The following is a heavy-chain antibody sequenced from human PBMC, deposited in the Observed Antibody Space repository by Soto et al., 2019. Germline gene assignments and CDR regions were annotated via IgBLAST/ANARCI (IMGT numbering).Heavy chain of an antibody. D-gene: IGHD1-1*01. CDR1: GGFVSSGSYY. J-gene: IGHJ3*02. V-gene: IGHV4-34*01. CDR2: MSHSGGT. CDR3: ARVERGTATTVVDAFDI. Sequence: QVQLQQWGAGLLKPSETLSLTCAVYGGFVSSGSYYWSWIRQPPGKGLEWIGEMSHSGGTHFNPFLKSRVTISVATSKNQFSLKMSSVNAADTALYYCARVERGTATTVVDAFDIWGPGTMVTVSS.